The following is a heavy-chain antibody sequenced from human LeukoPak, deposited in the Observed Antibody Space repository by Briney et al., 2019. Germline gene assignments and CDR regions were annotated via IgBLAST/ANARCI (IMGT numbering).Heavy chain of an antibody. CDR2: IIPILGIA. CDR3: ARDIVLMVYAIQDYYYGMDV. V-gene: IGHV1-69*04. J-gene: IGHJ6*02. CDR1: GGTFSSYA. D-gene: IGHD2-8*01. Sequence: SVKVSCKASGGTFSSYAISWVRQAPGQGLEWMGRIIPILGIANYAQKFQGRVTITADKSTSTAYMELSSLRSEDTAVYYCARDIVLMVYAIQDYYYGMDVWGQGTTVTVSS.